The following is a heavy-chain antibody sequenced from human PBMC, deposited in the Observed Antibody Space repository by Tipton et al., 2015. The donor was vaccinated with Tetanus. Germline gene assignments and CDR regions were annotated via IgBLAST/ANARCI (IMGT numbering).Heavy chain of an antibody. J-gene: IGHJ4*02. V-gene: IGHV4-39*07. CDR2: IYYSGSS. Sequence: LRLSCTVSGGSISGSSYYWGWIRQPPGKGLEWIGSIYYSGSSYYNPTLKSRVTISVDTSKNQFSLKLTSVTAADTAVYYCVRGRGLGAYSYGFEYWGQGALVTVSS. D-gene: IGHD5-18*01. CDR3: VRGRGLGAYSYGFEY. CDR1: GGSISGSSYY.